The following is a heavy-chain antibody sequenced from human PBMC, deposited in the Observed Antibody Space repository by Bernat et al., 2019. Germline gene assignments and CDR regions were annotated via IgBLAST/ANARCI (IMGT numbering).Heavy chain of an antibody. D-gene: IGHD6-6*01. Sequence: QVQLQQWGAGLLKPSETLSLTCAVYGGSFSGYYWSWIRQPPGKGLEWIGEINHSGSTNYNPSLKGRVTISVDPSKHQFSLKLSSVPAADTAVYYCARSFRKGMGAARAFDIWGQRTMFTVSS. J-gene: IGHJ3*02. V-gene: IGHV4-34*01. CDR1: GGSFSGYY. CDR3: ARSFRKGMGAARAFDI. CDR2: INHSGST.